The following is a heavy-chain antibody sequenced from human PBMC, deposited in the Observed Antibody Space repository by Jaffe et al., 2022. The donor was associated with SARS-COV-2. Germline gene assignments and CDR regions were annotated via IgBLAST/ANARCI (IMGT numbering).Heavy chain of an antibody. D-gene: IGHD3-10*01. CDR1: GDSISTGSYH. CDR3: ARDPYASGSRFDH. V-gene: IGHV4-61*02. CDR2: IYSTGTT. J-gene: IGHJ4*02. Sequence: QVQLQESGPGLVKPSQTLSLTCTVSGDSISTGSYHWSWIRQPAGKRLEWIGRIYSTGTTIYNPSLGSRVTISLDTSKNQFSLKLSSVTAADTAVYYCARDPYASGSRFDHWGQGTLVTVSS.